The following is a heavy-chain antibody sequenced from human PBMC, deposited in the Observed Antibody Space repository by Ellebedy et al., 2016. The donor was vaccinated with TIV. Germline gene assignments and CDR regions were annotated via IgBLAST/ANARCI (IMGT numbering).Heavy chain of an antibody. Sequence: MPSETLSPTCAISGDSVSSNSAAWNWIRQSPSRGLEWLGRTYYRSKWYNDYAVSVKSRITINPDTSKNQFSLQLNSVTPEDTAVYYCARAQAPTYYYDSSGYWYFDYWGQGTLVTVSS. J-gene: IGHJ4*02. CDR3: ARAQAPTYYYDSSGYWYFDY. D-gene: IGHD3-22*01. CDR1: GDSVSSNSAA. CDR2: TYYRSKWYN. V-gene: IGHV6-1*01.